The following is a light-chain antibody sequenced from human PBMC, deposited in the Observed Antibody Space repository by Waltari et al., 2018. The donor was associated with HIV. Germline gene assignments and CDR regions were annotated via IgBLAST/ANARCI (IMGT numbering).Light chain of an antibody. V-gene: IGKV3-15*01. CDR2: GAS. J-gene: IGKJ3*01. Sequence: EIVMTQSPATLSVSPGESATLSCRASQSVGTKLAWYQQKPGQAPRLLIYGASIRATGIPARFSGSGSGMEFTLTISSLQSEDFAVYYCQQRSNWPPTFTFGPGTKVDIK. CDR3: QQRSNWPPTFT. CDR1: QSVGTK.